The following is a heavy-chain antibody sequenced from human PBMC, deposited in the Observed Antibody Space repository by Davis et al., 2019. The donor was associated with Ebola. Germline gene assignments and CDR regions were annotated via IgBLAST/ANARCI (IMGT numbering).Heavy chain of an antibody. D-gene: IGHD4-17*01. Sequence: SQTLSLTCALYGESLSGYFWSWIRRPPGKGLQWLGEISHIGRSNYNPSLKNRLTMSVDTSKNQFSLTLTSVSAADTALYYCARTSLTSVTDSGLGFTYFDPWGQGSLVTVSS. CDR3: ARTSLTSVTDSGLGFTYFDP. CDR1: GESLSGYF. V-gene: IGHV4-34*01. J-gene: IGHJ5*02. CDR2: ISHIGRS.